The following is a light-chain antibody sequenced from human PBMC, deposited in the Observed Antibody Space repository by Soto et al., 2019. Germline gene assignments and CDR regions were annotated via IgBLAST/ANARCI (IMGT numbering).Light chain of an antibody. J-gene: IGLJ2*01. V-gene: IGLV2-14*01. Sequence: QSALTQPASVSGSPGRSITLSCTGTSSDIGGYDYVSWYQRHPGKAPKLIIYDVNNRPSGVSNRFSGSKSGNTASLTISGLQAEDEADYYCTSYASGSSHVVFGGGTQLTVL. CDR2: DVN. CDR1: SSDIGGYDY. CDR3: TSYASGSSHVV.